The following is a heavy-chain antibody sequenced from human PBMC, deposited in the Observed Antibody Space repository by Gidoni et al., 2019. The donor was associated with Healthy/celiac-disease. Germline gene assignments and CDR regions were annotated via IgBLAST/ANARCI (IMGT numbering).Heavy chain of an antibody. V-gene: IGHV4-34*01. CDR1: GGYFSGYY. CDR3: ARALLIRSRFYFDY. Sequence: QVQLQQWGAGLLKPSEPLYLTCAFYGGYFSGYYWSWIRQPPGKVLEWIGEINHSGSTNYDPSLKSRVTISVDTSKNQFSLKLSSLTAADTAVYYCARALLIRSRFYFDYWGQGTLVTVSS. D-gene: IGHD3-16*01. J-gene: IGHJ4*02. CDR2: INHSGST.